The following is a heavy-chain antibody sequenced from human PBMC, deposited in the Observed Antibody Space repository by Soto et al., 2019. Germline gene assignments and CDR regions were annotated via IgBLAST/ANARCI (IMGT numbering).Heavy chain of an antibody. D-gene: IGHD4-4*01. CDR2: INSDGSRT. J-gene: IGHJ4*02. V-gene: IGHV3-74*01. CDR1: GFTFTDYW. Sequence: EVHLVESGGGLVQAGGSLRLSCAASGFTFTDYWTHWVRQAPGKGLVWVSRINSDGSRTSYADSVTGRFTISRDNAKNTLYLQMNSLRVEDTALYYCARETYRGFYLDYWGQGTLVTVSS. CDR3: ARETYRGFYLDY.